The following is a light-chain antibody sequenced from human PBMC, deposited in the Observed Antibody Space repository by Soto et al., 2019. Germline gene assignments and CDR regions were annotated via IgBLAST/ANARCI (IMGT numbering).Light chain of an antibody. CDR1: SSDVGGHNF. J-gene: IGLJ1*01. Sequence: QSVLTQPPSASGSPGQSVTISCTGTSSDVGGHNFVSWYQQFPGKAPKLVIYDVDKRPSGVPDRFSGSKSGNTASLTVSGLQAEDEAEYYCSSYTSGSTPCVFGTGTKVTVL. V-gene: IGLV2-8*01. CDR2: DVD. CDR3: SSYTSGSTPCV.